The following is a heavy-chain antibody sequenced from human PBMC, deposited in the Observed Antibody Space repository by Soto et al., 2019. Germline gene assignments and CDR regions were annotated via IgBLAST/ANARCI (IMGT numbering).Heavy chain of an antibody. Sequence: SETLSLTCTVSGGSISSYYWSWIRQPPGKGLEWIGYIYYSGSTNYNPSLKSRVTISVDTSKNQFSLKLSSVTAADTAVYYCARVNAEGYSSSWYEGLYYFDYWGQGTLVTVSS. CDR3: ARVNAEGYSSSWYEGLYYFDY. J-gene: IGHJ4*02. CDR1: GGSISSYY. D-gene: IGHD6-13*01. CDR2: IYYSGST. V-gene: IGHV4-59*08.